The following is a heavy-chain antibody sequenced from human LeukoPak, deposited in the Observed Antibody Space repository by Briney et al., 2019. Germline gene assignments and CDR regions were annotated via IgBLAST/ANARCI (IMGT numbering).Heavy chain of an antibody. Sequence: PGGSLRLSCAASGFTFSSYVMHWARQAPGKGLEWVAVIWYDGSNKYFADSVKGRFTISRDNSKNTLYLQMNSLRAEDTAVYYCALGYCSGGSCYGDEYFQHWGQGTLVTVSS. D-gene: IGHD2-15*01. CDR2: IWYDGSNK. V-gene: IGHV3-33*01. J-gene: IGHJ1*01. CDR3: ALGYCSGGSCYGDEYFQH. CDR1: GFTFSSYV.